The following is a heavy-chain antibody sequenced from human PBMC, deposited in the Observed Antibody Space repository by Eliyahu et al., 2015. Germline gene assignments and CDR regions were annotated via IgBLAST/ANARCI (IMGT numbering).Heavy chain of an antibody. CDR2: ISGSGGRT. D-gene: IGHD3-22*01. CDR1: GFIFNSYA. CDR3: AKDPNSEGYYFDTSSFYGGYNWFDP. V-gene: IGHV3-23*01. Sequence: EVQLLESGGDLVQPGGSLRLSCVGSGFIFNSYAMSWVRQAPGKGLGWVSSISGSGGRTYYVDSVKGRFTISRDNSKNTVYLQMNSLRAEDTAVYYCAKDPNSEGYYFDTSSFYGGYNWFDPWGQGSLVTVSS. J-gene: IGHJ5*02.